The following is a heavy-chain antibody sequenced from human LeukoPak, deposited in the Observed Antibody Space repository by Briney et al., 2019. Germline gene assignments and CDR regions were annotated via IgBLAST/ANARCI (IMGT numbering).Heavy chain of an antibody. CDR1: GGSISRYY. V-gene: IGHV4-59*04. CDR3: ASGYSTTLDF. Sequence: SETLSLTCNVSGGSISRYYWAWIRQPPGMGLESIGKIHNGGNAYYAPSLKSRVPLSMDASRTQVSLRLSSVTAADTAVYYCASGYSTTLDFWGQGTLVTVSS. D-gene: IGHD6-13*01. CDR2: IHNGGNA. J-gene: IGHJ4*02.